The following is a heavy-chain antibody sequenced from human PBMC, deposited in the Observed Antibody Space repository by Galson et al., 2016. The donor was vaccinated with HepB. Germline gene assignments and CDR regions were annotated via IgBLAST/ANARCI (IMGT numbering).Heavy chain of an antibody. J-gene: IGHJ4*02. CDR1: GFVLDTGC. Sequence: SLRLSCAASGFVLDTGCGSWVRQAPGKGLEWVASISTRRTTYYSDSVQGRFTISRDNSNNTLYLQMNGLRAEDTAVYYCAKERLVRRIFDHWGQGTLLTVSS. CDR2: ISTRRTT. V-gene: IGHV3-23*01. CDR3: AKERLVRRIFDH. D-gene: IGHD1-1*01.